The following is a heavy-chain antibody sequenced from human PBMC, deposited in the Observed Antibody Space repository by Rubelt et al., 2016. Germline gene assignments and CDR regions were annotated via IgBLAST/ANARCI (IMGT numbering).Heavy chain of an antibody. CDR3: ARGLAAGCHMDV. CDR2: INHSGNT. J-gene: IGHJ6*03. CDR1: GYSISSGYY. V-gene: IGHV4-38-2*02. D-gene: IGHD2-8*01. Sequence: QVQLQESGPGLVKPSETLSLTCTVSGYSISSGYYWSWIRQPPGKGLEWIGEINHSGNTNYNPSLKSRVTISVYTSKTQFSLKRGAVTAADTAVYYCARGLAAGCHMDVWGKGTTVTVSS.